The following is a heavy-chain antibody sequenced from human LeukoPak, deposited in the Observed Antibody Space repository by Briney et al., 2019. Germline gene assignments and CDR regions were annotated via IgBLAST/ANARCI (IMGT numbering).Heavy chain of an antibody. J-gene: IGHJ6*03. CDR1: GFTFSSYN. CDR3: AKGGNWESSSWYHYYYMDV. CDR2: ISGSGGST. D-gene: IGHD6-13*01. Sequence: PGGSLRLSCAASGFTFSSYNVNWVRQAPGKGLEWVSAISGSGGSTYYADSVKGRFTISRDNSKNTLYLQMNSLRAEDTAVYYCAKGGNWESSSWYHYYYMDVWGKGTTVTVSS. V-gene: IGHV3-23*01.